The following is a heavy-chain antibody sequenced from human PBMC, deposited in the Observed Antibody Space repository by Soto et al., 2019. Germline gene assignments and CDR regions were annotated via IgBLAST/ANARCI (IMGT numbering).Heavy chain of an antibody. V-gene: IGHV4-39*01. D-gene: IGHD6-19*01. J-gene: IGHJ4*02. Sequence: QLQESGPGRVKPSETLSLTCTVSGGSISSNGRYWGWIRQPPGKGLEWIASINYSGSTYHNPSLRSLVTIAIDTCKNQFSLRLSSVTAADTAVYYCARLGSSGWYQGSYLDSWGQGSLVTASS. CDR1: GGSISSNGRY. CDR2: INYSGST. CDR3: ARLGSSGWYQGSYLDS.